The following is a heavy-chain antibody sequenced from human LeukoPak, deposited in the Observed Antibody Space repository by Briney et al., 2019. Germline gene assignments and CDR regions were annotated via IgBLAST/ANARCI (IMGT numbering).Heavy chain of an antibody. Sequence: GGSLRLSCAASRFTFSTYAMHWVRQAPGKGLEWMAVISYDGTNKYYADSVKGRFTISRDNSKNTLYLQMNSLRAEDTAVYYCARSGMGAYRYYFDYWGQGTLVTVSS. J-gene: IGHJ4*02. CDR2: ISYDGTNK. V-gene: IGHV3-30*04. CDR3: ARSGMGAYRYYFDY. D-gene: IGHD1-26*01. CDR1: RFTFSTYA.